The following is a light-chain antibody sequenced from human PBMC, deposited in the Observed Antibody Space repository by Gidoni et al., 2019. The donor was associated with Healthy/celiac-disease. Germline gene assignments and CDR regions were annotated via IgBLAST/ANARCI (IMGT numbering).Light chain of an antibody. Sequence: PGPLSLSPGERATLSCRASQSVSSSYLAWYQQKPGQAPRLLIYGASSRATGIPDRFSGSGSGTDFTLTISRLEPEDFAVYYCQQYGSSPMYTFGQGTKLEIK. CDR1: QSVSSSY. V-gene: IGKV3-20*01. CDR3: QQYGSSPMYT. J-gene: IGKJ2*01. CDR2: GAS.